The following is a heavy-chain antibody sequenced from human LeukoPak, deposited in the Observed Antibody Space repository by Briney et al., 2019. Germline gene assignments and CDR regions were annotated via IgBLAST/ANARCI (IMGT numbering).Heavy chain of an antibody. CDR3: AKVRDGSFDY. V-gene: IGHV3-11*01. CDR2: ISSSGSTT. D-gene: IGHD3-10*01. Sequence: PGGSLRLSCAASGFTISDYYMNWIRQAPGKGLEWVSYISSSGSTTYYADSVKGRFTISRDNSKNTLFLQMNSLRAEDTALYFCAKVRDGSFDYWGQGTLVTVSS. CDR1: GFTISDYY. J-gene: IGHJ4*02.